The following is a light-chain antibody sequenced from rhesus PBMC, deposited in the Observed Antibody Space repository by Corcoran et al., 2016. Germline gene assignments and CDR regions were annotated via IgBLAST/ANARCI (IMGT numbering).Light chain of an antibody. J-gene: IGKJ2*01. CDR1: QGIKNY. V-gene: IGKV1S14*01. CDR3: QQHVSSPYS. Sequence: DIQMTQSPSSLSASVGDTVTITCRASQGIKNYLVWYQQKPGKAPKPLIYYAFYLTSGVPSKFSGSGAGTDFTLTISSLQPEDFATYYCQQHVSSPYSFGQGTKVEIK. CDR2: YAF.